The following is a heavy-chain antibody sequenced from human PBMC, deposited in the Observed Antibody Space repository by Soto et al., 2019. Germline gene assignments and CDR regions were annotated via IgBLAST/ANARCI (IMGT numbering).Heavy chain of an antibody. Sequence: ASVKVSCKASGYTFIAYFVHWVRQAPGQGLEWMGWINPNNGDTDYSQKFQGRVTMTRDTSIRTAYLDLSRLISDDTAVYYCARGKDIVLPGPNWFDPWGQGTLVTVSS. D-gene: IGHD2-8*02. CDR2: INPNNGDT. V-gene: IGHV1-2*02. CDR3: ARGKDIVLPGPNWFDP. J-gene: IGHJ5*02. CDR1: GYTFIAYF.